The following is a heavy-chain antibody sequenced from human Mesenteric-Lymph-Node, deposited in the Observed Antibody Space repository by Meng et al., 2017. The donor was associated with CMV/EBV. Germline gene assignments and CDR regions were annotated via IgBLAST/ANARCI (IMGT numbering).Heavy chain of an antibody. CDR2: ISAYNGNT. Sequence: ASVKVSCKASGYTLTSYGISWVRQAPGQGLEWMGWISAYNGNTNYAQKLQGRVTMTTDTSTSTAYMELRSLRSDDTAVYYCATSSGVAIFGVAYNYFDPWGQGTLVTVSS. D-gene: IGHD3-3*01. V-gene: IGHV1-18*01. CDR3: ATSSGVAIFGVAYNYFDP. CDR1: GYTLTSYG. J-gene: IGHJ5*02.